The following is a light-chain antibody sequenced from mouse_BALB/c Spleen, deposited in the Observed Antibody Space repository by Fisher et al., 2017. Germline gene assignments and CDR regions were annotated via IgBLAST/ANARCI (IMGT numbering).Light chain of an antibody. V-gene: IGKV4-57-1*01. CDR3: QQRSSYPPT. J-gene: IGKJ1*01. CDR2: STS. CDR1: SSVSSSY. Sequence: DIVLTQSTAIMSASPGEKVTMTCRASSSVSSSYLHWYQQKPGSSPKLWIYSTSNLASGVPARFSGSGSGTSYSLTISRMEAEDAATYYCQQRSSYPPTFGGGTKLEIK.